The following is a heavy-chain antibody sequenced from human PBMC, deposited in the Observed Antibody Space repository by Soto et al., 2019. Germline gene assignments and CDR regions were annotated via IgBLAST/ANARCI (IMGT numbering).Heavy chain of an antibody. D-gene: IGHD1-26*01. J-gene: IGHJ4*02. Sequence: ASVKVSCKASGYTFTSYGISWVRQAPGQGLEWMGWISAYNGNTNYAQKLQGRVNKTTDTSTSTAYKELRSLRSEDTAVYYCARNAAVGLFDYWGQGTLVTVSS. CDR2: ISAYNGNT. V-gene: IGHV1-18*01. CDR1: GYTFTSYG. CDR3: ARNAAVGLFDY.